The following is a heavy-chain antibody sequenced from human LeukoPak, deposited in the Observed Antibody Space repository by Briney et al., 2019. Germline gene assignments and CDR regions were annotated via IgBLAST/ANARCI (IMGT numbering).Heavy chain of an antibody. J-gene: IGHJ4*02. CDR1: GFTFSSYA. CDR3: AKSTGYSTTGRDFDS. D-gene: IGHD6-13*01. Sequence: GGSLRLSCAASGFTFSSYAMHWVRQAPGKGLEYVSAISNNGGSTYYANSVKGRFTISRDNSKNTLYLQMGSLRAEDMAVYYCAKSTGYSTTGRDFDSWGRGTLVTVSS. CDR2: ISNNGGST. V-gene: IGHV3-64*01.